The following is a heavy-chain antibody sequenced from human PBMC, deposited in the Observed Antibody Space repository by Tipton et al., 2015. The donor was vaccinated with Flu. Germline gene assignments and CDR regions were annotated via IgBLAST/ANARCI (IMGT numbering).Heavy chain of an antibody. J-gene: IGHJ4*02. V-gene: IGHV1-46*01. CDR3: ARDGSYYDILTGQYYFDY. D-gene: IGHD3-9*01. CDR1: GYTFTSYY. Sequence: QLVQSGAEVKKPGASVKVSCKASGYTFTSYYMHWVRQAPGQGLEWMGIINPSGGSTSYAQKFQGRVTMTRDTPTSTVYMELSSLRSEDTAVYYCARDGSYYDILTGQYYFDYWGQGTLVTVSS. CDR2: INPSGGST.